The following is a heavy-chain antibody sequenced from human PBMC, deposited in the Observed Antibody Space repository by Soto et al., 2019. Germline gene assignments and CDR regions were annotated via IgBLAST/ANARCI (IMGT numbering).Heavy chain of an antibody. CDR3: TKAPRSGYGKSHF. CDR2: ISGGATTI. V-gene: IGHV3-48*01. J-gene: IGHJ4*02. Sequence: GGSLRLSCAASGFPFSDYTMNWVRQAPGKGLEWVSSISGGATTIYYTDSVKGRFTISRDNGKNSLYLQMNSLRVDDTAIYYCTKAPRSGYGKSHFWGLGTRVTVSS. D-gene: IGHD5-12*01. CDR1: GFPFSDYT.